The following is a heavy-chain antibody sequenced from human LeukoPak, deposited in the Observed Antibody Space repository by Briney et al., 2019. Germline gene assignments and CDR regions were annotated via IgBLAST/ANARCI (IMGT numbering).Heavy chain of an antibody. CDR1: GFTFSSYG. J-gene: IGHJ4*02. V-gene: IGHV3-30*18. CDR2: ISYDGSNK. CDR3: AKDLGNY. Sequence: GGSLRLSCATSGFTFSSYGMHWVRQAPGKGLEWVAVISYDGSNKYYADSVKGRFTISRDDSKNTLYLQMNSLRAEDTAVYYCAKDLGNYWGQGTLVTVSS.